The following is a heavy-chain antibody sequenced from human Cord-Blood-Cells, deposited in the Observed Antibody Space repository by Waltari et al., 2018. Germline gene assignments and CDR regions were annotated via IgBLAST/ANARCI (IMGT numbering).Heavy chain of an antibody. Sequence: QVQLQQWGAGLLKPSETLSLTCAVYGGSFSGYYWSWIRQPPGKGLEWIGEINHSGSTNYNPSLKSRVTRSVDTSKNQFSLKLSSVTAADTAVYYCARPYGSSGYYYTPYAFDIWGQGTMVTVSS. CDR2: INHSGST. D-gene: IGHD3-22*01. CDR1: GGSFSGYY. J-gene: IGHJ3*02. CDR3: ARPYGSSGYYYTPYAFDI. V-gene: IGHV4-34*01.